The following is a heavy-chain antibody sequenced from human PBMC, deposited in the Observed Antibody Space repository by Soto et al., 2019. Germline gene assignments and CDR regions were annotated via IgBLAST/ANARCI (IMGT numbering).Heavy chain of an antibody. Sequence: GSLRLSCAASGFTFSSYEMNWVRQAPGKGLEWVSYISSSGSTIYYADSVKGRFTISRDNAKNSLYLQMNSLRAEDTAVYYCAREFGIAVAGTSLSDYYYGMDVWGQGTTVTVSS. CDR1: GFTFSSYE. V-gene: IGHV3-48*03. CDR2: ISSSGSTI. D-gene: IGHD6-19*01. J-gene: IGHJ6*02. CDR3: AREFGIAVAGTSLSDYYYGMDV.